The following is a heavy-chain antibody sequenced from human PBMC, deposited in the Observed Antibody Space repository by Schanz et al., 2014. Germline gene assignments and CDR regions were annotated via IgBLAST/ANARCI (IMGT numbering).Heavy chain of an antibody. J-gene: IGHJ4*02. CDR3: ARGRTFDY. CDR1: GGTFSSYT. CDR2: ISPYNGNT. Sequence: QLQLVQSGAEVKKPGSSVKVSCKLSGGTFSSYTISWMRQAPGQGLEWMGWISPYNGNTNYAQKLQGRVTMTADTSTSTAYMDLRSLRSDDTAVYYCARGRTFDYWGQGTLVTVSS. V-gene: IGHV1-18*01.